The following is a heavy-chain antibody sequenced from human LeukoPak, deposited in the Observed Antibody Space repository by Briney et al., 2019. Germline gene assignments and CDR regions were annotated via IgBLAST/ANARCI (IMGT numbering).Heavy chain of an antibody. Sequence: PSETLSLTCTVSGGSISSYYWSWIRQLPGKGLEWIGYIYYSGSTNYNPSLKSRVTISVDTSKNQFSLKLSSVTAADTAVYYCARTPQLWLTAFDYWGQGTLVTVSS. D-gene: IGHD5-18*01. V-gene: IGHV4-59*01. J-gene: IGHJ4*02. CDR1: GGSISSYY. CDR2: IYYSGST. CDR3: ARTPQLWLTAFDY.